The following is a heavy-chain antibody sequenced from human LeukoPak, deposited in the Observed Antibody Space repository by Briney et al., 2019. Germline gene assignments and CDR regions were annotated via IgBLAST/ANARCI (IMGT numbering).Heavy chain of an antibody. CDR2: IYHSGST. V-gene: IGHV4-39*07. CDR1: GGSISSGSFY. CDR3: ARAGYSYGLFDY. J-gene: IGHJ4*02. Sequence: SETLSLTCTVSGGSISSGSFYWSWIRQPAGKGLEWIGSIYHSGSTYYNPSLKSRVTISVDTSKNQFSLKLSSVTAADTAVYYCARAGYSYGLFDYWGQGTLVTVSS. D-gene: IGHD5-18*01.